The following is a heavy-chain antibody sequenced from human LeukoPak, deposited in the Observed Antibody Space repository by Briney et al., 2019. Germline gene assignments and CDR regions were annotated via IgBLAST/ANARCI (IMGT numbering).Heavy chain of an antibody. Sequence: ASVKVSCKASGYTFTSYYMHWVRQAPGQGLEWMGIINPSGDSTSYAQKFQGRVTMTRDTSTSTVYMELSSLRSEDTAVYYCARGRVYYDSSGYQGLDYWGQGTLVTVSS. V-gene: IGHV1-46*01. CDR1: GYTFTSYY. D-gene: IGHD3-22*01. J-gene: IGHJ4*02. CDR3: ARGRVYYDSSGYQGLDY. CDR2: INPSGDST.